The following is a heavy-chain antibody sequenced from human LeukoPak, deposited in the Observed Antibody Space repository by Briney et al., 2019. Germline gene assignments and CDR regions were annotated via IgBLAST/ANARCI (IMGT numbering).Heavy chain of an antibody. CDR2: IYGSGST. J-gene: IGHJ5*02. CDR3: AREGTSGTHLNWFDP. CDR1: GGSVSSYY. D-gene: IGHD1-1*01. V-gene: IGHV4-59*02. Sequence: SETLSLTRTVSGGSVSSYYWSWIRQPPGKGLEWIGHIYGSGSTNYNPSLKSRVTLSVDTSKNQFSLKLSSVTAADTAVYYCAREGTSGTHLNWFDPWGQGTLVTVSS.